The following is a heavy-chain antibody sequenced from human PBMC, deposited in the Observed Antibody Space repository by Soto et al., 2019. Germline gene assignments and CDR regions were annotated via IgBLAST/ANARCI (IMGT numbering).Heavy chain of an antibody. D-gene: IGHD4-17*01. Sequence: QLQLQESGPGLVKPSETLSLTCTVSGGSISSSSYYWGWIRQPPGKGLEWIGSIYYSGSTYYNPSLKSRVTISVDTSKNQFSLKLSSVTAADTAVYYCASPPDYGDYYYGMDVWGQGTTVTVSS. CDR2: IYYSGST. J-gene: IGHJ6*02. CDR3: ASPPDYGDYYYGMDV. CDR1: GGSISSSSYY. V-gene: IGHV4-39*01.